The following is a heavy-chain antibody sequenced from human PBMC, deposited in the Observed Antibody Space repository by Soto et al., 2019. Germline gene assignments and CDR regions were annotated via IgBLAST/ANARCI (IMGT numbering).Heavy chain of an antibody. CDR3: ARDREYYDSSGYPDAFDI. J-gene: IGHJ3*02. V-gene: IGHV1-18*04. D-gene: IGHD3-22*01. CDR2: ISAYNGNT. CDR1: GYTFTSYG. Sequence: ASVKVSCKASGYTFTSYGISWVRQAPGQGLEWMGWISAYNGNTNYAQKLQGRVTMTTDTSTSTAYMELRSLRSDDTAVYYCARDREYYDSSGYPDAFDIRSKGTMVTVSS.